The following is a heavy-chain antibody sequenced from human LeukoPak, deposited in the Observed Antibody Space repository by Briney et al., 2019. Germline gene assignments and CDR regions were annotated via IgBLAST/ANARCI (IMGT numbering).Heavy chain of an antibody. D-gene: IGHD5-24*01. J-gene: IGHJ4*02. CDR2: INHSGST. CDR3: ARARKLEMATYPFEY. V-gene: IGHV4-34*01. Sequence: PSETLSLTCAVDGGSFSGDYWGWIRQPPGEELEWIGEINHSGSTNYNPALKSRVTISVDTSKNQFSLKLSSVTAADTAVYYCARARKLEMATYPFEYWGQGTLVKVFS. CDR1: GGSFSGDY.